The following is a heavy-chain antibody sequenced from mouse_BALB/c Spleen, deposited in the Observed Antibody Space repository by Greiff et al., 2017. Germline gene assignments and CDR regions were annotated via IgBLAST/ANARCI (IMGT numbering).Heavy chain of an antibody. Sequence: EVMLVESGGGLVQPGGSLRLSCATSGFTFTDYYMSWVRQPPGKALEWLGFIRNKANGYTTEYSASVKGRFTISRDNSQSILYLQMNTLRAEDSATYYCARDGGSSSFAYWGQGTLVTVSA. CDR2: IRNKANGYTT. J-gene: IGHJ3*01. CDR3: ARDGGSSSFAY. V-gene: IGHV7-3*02. CDR1: GFTFTDYY. D-gene: IGHD1-1*01.